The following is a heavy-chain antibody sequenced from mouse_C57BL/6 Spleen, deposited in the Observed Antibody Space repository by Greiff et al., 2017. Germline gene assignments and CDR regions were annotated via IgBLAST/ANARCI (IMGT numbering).Heavy chain of an antibody. CDR3: ARAYYYGSSRYFDV. D-gene: IGHD1-1*01. Sequence: QVQLKQPGAELVKPGASVKLSCKASGYTFTSYWMHWVKQRPGQGLEWIGMIHPNSGSTNYNEKFKSKATLTVDKSSSTAYMQLSSLTSDDSAVYYCARAYYYGSSRYFDVWGTGTTVTVSS. CDR1: GYTFTSYW. CDR2: IHPNSGST. V-gene: IGHV1-64*01. J-gene: IGHJ1*03.